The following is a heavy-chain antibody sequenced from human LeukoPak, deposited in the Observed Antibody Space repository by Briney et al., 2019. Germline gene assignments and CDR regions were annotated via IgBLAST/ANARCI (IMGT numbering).Heavy chain of an antibody. CDR2: IYSGGST. V-gene: IGHV3-53*01. Sequence: GGSLRLSCAASGFTISSNYMSWVRQAPGKGLEWVSVIYSGGSTYYADSVKGRFTISRDNSKNTLYLQMNSLRAEDTAVYYCARDRAQGAFDIWGQGTMVTVSS. CDR3: ARDRAQGAFDI. CDR1: GFTISSNY. D-gene: IGHD5-24*01. J-gene: IGHJ3*02.